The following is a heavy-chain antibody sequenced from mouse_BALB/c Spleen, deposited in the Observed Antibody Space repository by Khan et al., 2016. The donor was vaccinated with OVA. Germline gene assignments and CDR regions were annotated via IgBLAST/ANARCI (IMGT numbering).Heavy chain of an antibody. J-gene: IGHJ4*01. D-gene: IGHD2-10*01. Sequence: QIQLVQSGPELKKPGETVKISCKASGYTFTNYGMNWVKQSPGKALKWMGWINTYTGEPTYADDFKGRFAFSLETSASTAYLQINNLKNADTATYFCARPPYLSYTLDYWGQGSSVTVSS. CDR3: ARPPYLSYTLDY. CDR2: INTYTGEP. V-gene: IGHV9-3-1*01. CDR1: GYTFTNYG.